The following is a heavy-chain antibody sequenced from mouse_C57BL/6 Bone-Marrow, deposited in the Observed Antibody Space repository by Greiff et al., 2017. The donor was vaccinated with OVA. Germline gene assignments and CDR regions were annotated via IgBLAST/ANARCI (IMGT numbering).Heavy chain of an antibody. CDR1: GYTFTSSW. D-gene: IGHD4-1*01. Sequence: QVQLQQPGAELVKPGASVKMSCKASGYTFTSSWITWVKQRPGQGLEWIGDIYPGSGSTNYNEKFKSKATLTVDTSSSTAYMQLSSLTSEDSAVYYCARRRELSDYFDYWGQGTTLTVSS. J-gene: IGHJ2*01. CDR3: ARRRELSDYFDY. V-gene: IGHV1-55*01. CDR2: IYPGSGST.